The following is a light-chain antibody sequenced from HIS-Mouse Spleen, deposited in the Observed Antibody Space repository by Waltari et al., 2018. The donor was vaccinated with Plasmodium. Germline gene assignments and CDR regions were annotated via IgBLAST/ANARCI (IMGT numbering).Light chain of an antibody. V-gene: IGLV3-10*01. Sequence: SYELTQPPSVSVSPGQTARITCSVDALPKKYAYWYQQKSGQAPELVIYEDSKRPSGIPERFSGSSSGTMATLTISGAQVEDEADYYCYSTDSSGNHRVFGGGTKLTVL. CDR3: YSTDSSGNHRV. J-gene: IGLJ3*02. CDR1: ALPKKY. CDR2: EDS.